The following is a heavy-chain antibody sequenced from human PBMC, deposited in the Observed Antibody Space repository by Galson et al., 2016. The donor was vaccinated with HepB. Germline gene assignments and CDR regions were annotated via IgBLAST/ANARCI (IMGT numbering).Heavy chain of an antibody. CDR2: IFHSGST. Sequence: SETLSLTCTVSGVSITDYYWNWIRQPPGKGLEWVEYIFHSGSTNHNPSLKSRVTMSLDTSKNQLSLKLSSVTAADTAVYYCARSNYFASDIWGQGTMVTVSS. V-gene: IGHV4-59*01. CDR1: GVSITDYY. CDR3: ARSNYFASDI. D-gene: IGHD1-7*01. J-gene: IGHJ3*02.